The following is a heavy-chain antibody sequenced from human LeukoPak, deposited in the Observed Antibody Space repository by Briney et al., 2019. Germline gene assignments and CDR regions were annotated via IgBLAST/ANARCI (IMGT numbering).Heavy chain of an antibody. D-gene: IGHD3-9*01. V-gene: IGHV4-59*01. J-gene: IGHJ3*02. CDR2: IYYSGST. CDR3: ARGAYDILTGYHDAFDI. Sequence: PSETPSLTCTVSGGSLSSYYWSWIRQPPGKGLEWIGYIYYSGSTNYNPSLKSRVTISVDTSKNQFSLKLSSVTAADTAVYYCARGAYDILTGYHDAFDIWGQGTMVTVSS. CDR1: GGSLSSYY.